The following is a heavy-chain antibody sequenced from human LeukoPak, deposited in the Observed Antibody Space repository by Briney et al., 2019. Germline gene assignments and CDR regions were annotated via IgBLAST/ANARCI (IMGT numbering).Heavy chain of an antibody. V-gene: IGHV4-34*01. CDR2: INHSGST. D-gene: IGHD1-26*01. J-gene: IGHJ4*02. CDR3: ARVPSGSYDY. Sequence: XXLEWIGEINHSGSTNYNPSLKSRVTISVDTSKNQFSLKLSSVTAADTAVYYCARVPSGSYDYWGQGTLVTVSS.